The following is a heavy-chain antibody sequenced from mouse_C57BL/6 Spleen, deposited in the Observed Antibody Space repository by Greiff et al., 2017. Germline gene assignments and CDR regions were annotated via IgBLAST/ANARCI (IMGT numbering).Heavy chain of an antibody. Sequence: QVQLQQPGAELVMPGASVKLSCKASGYTFTSYWMHWVKQRPGQGLEWIGEIDPSDSYPNYNQKFKGKSTLTVDKSSSTAYMQLSSLTSEDSAVYYCARNYGSSSYWYFDVWGTGTTVTVSS. CDR3: ARNYGSSSYWYFDV. D-gene: IGHD1-1*01. CDR1: GYTFTSYW. CDR2: IDPSDSYP. V-gene: IGHV1-69*01. J-gene: IGHJ1*03.